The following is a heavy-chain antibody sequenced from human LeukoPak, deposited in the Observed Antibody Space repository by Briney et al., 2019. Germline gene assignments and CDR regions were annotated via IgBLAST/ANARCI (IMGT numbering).Heavy chain of an antibody. J-gene: IGHJ3*02. Sequence: PSETLSLTCTVSGGSISSYYWSWIRQPPGKGLEWIGYIYYIGSTNYNPSLKSRVTISIDTSKNQFSLKLSSVTAADTAVYYCARPRRLYTGGDAFDIWGQGTRVTVSS. CDR2: IYYIGST. D-gene: IGHD3-16*01. CDR1: GGSISSYY. V-gene: IGHV4-59*08. CDR3: ARPRRLYTGGDAFDI.